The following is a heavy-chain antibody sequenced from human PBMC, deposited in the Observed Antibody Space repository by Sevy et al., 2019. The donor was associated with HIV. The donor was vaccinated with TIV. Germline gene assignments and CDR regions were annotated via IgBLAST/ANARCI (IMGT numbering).Heavy chain of an antibody. CDR2: IYYSGST. CDR3: ASSTLYGFYYFDY. Sequence: SETLSLTCTVSGGSISSSSYYWGWIRQPPGKGLEWIGSIYYSGSTYYNPSLKSRVTISVYTSKNQFSLKLSSVTAADTAVYYCASSTLYGFYYFDYWGQGTLVTVSS. J-gene: IGHJ4*02. D-gene: IGHD3-10*01. CDR1: GGSISSSSYY. V-gene: IGHV4-39*01.